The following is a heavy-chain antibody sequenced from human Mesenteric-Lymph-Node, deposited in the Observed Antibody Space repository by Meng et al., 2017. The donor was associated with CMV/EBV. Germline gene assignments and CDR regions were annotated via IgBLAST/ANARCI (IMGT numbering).Heavy chain of an antibody. CDR3: ARGSIATRGFDY. CDR2: IYNTGST. J-gene: IGHJ4*02. CDR1: EGSVSSGSYF. V-gene: IGHV4-61*01. Sequence: TVPEGSVSSGSYFWNWIRQPPGKGLEWIGYIYNTGSTNYTPSLKSRVTISVDTPNNQFSLKLSSVTAADTAVYYCARGSIATRGFDYWGQGTLVTVSS. D-gene: IGHD6-13*01.